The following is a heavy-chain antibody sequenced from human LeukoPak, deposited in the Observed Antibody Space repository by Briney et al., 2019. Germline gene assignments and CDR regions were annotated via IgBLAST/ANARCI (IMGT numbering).Heavy chain of an antibody. CDR3: AIYYDSSGSIDH. J-gene: IGHJ4*02. CDR1: GFIFSDYY. V-gene: IGHV3-11*01. D-gene: IGHD3-22*01. Sequence: GGSLRLSCAASGFIFSDYYMTWIRHTPGKGLEWLSYISDSGSTINYADSVKGRLTISRDNAKKSLFLQMNSLRAEDTAVYYCAIYYDSSGSIDHWGQGTLVTVSS. CDR2: ISDSGSTI.